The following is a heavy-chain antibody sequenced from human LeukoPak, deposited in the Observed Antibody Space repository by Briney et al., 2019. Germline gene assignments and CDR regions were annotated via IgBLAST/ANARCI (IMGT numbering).Heavy chain of an antibody. CDR3: ARTPHYYGSGSYMYPIDY. CDR2: INPNSGGT. CDR1: GYTFTDYY. Sequence: GASVKVSCKASGYTFTDYYMHWVRQAPGQGLEWMGWINPNSGGTNYAQKLQGRVTMTTDTSTSTAYMELRSLRSDDTAVYYCARTPHYYGSGSYMYPIDYWGQGTLVTVSS. V-gene: IGHV1-2*02. J-gene: IGHJ4*02. D-gene: IGHD3-10*01.